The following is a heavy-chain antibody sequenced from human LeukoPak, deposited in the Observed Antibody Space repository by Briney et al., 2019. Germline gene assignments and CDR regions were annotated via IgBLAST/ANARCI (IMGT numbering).Heavy chain of an antibody. Sequence: GGSLRLSCVASGFTFSSYWISWVRQAPGKGLEWVANTKQDGNEKFYVDSVKGRFTISRDNAKNSLYLQMNSLRAEDTAVYYCARDGHYGSGALDYWGQGTLVTVSS. J-gene: IGHJ4*02. CDR2: TKQDGNEK. CDR1: GFTFSSYW. CDR3: ARDGHYGSGALDY. V-gene: IGHV3-7*01. D-gene: IGHD3-10*01.